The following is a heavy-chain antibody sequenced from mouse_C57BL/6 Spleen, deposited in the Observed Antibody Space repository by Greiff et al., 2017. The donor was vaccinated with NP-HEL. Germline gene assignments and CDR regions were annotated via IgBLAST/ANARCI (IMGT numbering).Heavy chain of an antibody. D-gene: IGHD5-1*01. J-gene: IGHJ3*01. CDR1: GFTFSSYA. V-gene: IGHV5-4*01. Sequence: DVMLVESGGGLVKPGGSLKLSCAASGFTFSSYAMSWVRQTPEKRLEWVATISDGGSYTYYPDNVKGRFTISRDNAKNNLYLQMSHLNSEDTAMYYCARDRRSTDWGQGTLVTVSA. CDR2: ISDGGSYT. CDR3: ARDRRSTD.